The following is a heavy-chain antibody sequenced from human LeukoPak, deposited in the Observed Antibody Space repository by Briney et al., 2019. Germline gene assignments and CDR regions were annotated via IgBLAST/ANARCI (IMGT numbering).Heavy chain of an antibody. V-gene: IGHV3-21*01. J-gene: IGHJ3*02. Sequence: GGSLRLSCAASGFTVSSNYMSWVRQAPGKGLEWVSSISSSSSYIYYADSVKGRFTISRDNAKNSLYLQMNSLRAEDTAVYYCARPSGSRAFDIWGQGTMVTVSS. CDR1: GFTVSSNY. CDR3: ARPSGSRAFDI. D-gene: IGHD6-19*01. CDR2: ISSSSSYI.